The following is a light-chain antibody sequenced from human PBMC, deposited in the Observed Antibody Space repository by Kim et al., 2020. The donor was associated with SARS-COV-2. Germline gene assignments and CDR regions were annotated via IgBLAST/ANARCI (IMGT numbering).Light chain of an antibody. CDR2: DVS. CDR1: SSNIGHNNY. CDR3: SSYTSNSTYV. J-gene: IGLJ1*01. Sequence: GQSITISCTGSSSNIGHNNYISWYQQHAGTAPKLMIYDVSNRPSGASGRFSGSKSDNTASLTISGHQDEDEADYCCSSYTSNSTYVFGTGTKVTVL. V-gene: IGLV2-14*03.